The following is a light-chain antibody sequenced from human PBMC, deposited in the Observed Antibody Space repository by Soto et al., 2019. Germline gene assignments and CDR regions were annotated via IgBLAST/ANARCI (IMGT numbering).Light chain of an antibody. J-gene: IGKJ2*01. CDR2: DAS. V-gene: IGKV1-5*01. CDR3: QKYNLYYT. CDR1: QSINNW. Sequence: DIQMTQSPSTLSASVGDRVTITCRASQSINNWLAWYQQKPGKAPNLLIYDASNLESGVPSRFSGRGSGTEFTLTISKLQTDDFATYYCQKYNLYYTFGQGTKLEIK.